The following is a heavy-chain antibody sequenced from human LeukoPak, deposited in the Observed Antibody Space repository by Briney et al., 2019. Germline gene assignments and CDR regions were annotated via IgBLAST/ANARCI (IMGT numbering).Heavy chain of an antibody. V-gene: IGHV4-39*07. D-gene: IGHD3-16*01. CDR2: IYYSGST. Sequence: SETLSLTCTVSGGSISSSSYYWGWIRQPPGKGLERIGSIYYSGSTYYNPSLKSRVTISVDTSKNQFSLKLSSVTAADTAVYYCAREFWGQSPGNWFDPWGQGTLVTVSS. CDR3: AREFWGQSPGNWFDP. CDR1: GGSISSSSYY. J-gene: IGHJ5*02.